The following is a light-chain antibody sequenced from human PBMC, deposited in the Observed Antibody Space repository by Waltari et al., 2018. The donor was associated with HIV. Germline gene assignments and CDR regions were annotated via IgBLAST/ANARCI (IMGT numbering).Light chain of an antibody. J-gene: IGKJ5*01. CDR2: WAS. CDR3: QQYYNIPPT. V-gene: IGKV4-1*01. Sequence: DIVMNQSPDSLGVSLGERATINCKSSQSVLFSSNNKHYLSWYQQKPGQPPKLLIYWASTRESGFPDRFSGSGSGTDFTLTISSLQAEDVAVYYCQQYYNIPPTFGQGTRLEIK. CDR1: QSVLFSSNNKHY.